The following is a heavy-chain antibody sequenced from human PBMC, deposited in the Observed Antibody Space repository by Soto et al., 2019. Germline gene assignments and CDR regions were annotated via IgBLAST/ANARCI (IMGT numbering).Heavy chain of an antibody. CDR1: GFTFSSYA. Sequence: GGSLRLSCAASGFTFSSYAMHWVRQAPGKGLEWVAVISYDGSNKYYADSVKGRFTISRDNSKNTLYLQMNSLRAEDTAVYYCARDSAAEVTTDYYYSMDVWGKGTTVTVSS. CDR3: ARDSAAEVTTDYYYSMDV. CDR2: ISYDGSNK. J-gene: IGHJ6*03. D-gene: IGHD4-4*01. V-gene: IGHV3-30*04.